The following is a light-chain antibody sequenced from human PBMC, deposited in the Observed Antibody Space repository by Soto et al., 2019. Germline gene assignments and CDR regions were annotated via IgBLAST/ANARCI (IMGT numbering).Light chain of an antibody. CDR3: FRWDDSLNGLI. V-gene: IGLV1-44*01. Sequence: QSVLAQPPSASGTPGQTVTISCSGGSSDIKTNGVSWYQQVPGAAPKLLIYSNSKRPSGAPARFSGSKSGTSAALAISGLQSEDEATYHCFRWDDSLNGLIFGGGTKLTVL. CDR2: SNS. CDR1: SSDIKTNG. J-gene: IGLJ2*01.